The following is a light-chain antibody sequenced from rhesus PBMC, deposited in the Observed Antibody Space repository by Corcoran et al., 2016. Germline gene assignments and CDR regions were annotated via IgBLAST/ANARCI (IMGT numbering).Light chain of an antibody. CDR2: KAS. Sequence: DIQMTQSPSSLSASAGDTVTITRRACQGICTWLAWYQQKPGKAPKLMIDKASSLQSGVPSRFSGRGSGTDFTLTISSLQSEDFATYCCQQYNSRPFTFGPGTKLDI. CDR3: QQYNSRPFT. V-gene: IGKV1-22*01. J-gene: IGKJ3*01. CDR1: QGICTW.